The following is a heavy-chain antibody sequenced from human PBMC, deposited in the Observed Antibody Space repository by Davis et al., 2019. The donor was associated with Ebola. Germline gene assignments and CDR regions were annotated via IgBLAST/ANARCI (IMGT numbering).Heavy chain of an antibody. CDR1: GYSFTNYW. CDR3: ARQSSRGRVFTVD. J-gene: IGHJ4*02. V-gene: IGHV5-10-1*01. CDR2: IDPSDSYT. D-gene: IGHD3-10*01. Sequence: GGSLRLSCKGSGYSFTNYWINWVRRMPGKGLEWMGRIDPSDSYTNYSPSFQGHVTISADKSISTAYLQWSSLKASDTAMYYCARQSSRGRVFTVDWGQGTLVTVSS.